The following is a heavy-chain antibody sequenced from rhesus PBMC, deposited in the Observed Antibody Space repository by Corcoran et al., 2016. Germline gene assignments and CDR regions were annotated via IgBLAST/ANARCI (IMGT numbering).Heavy chain of an antibody. J-gene: IGHJ4*01. D-gene: IGHD6-31*01. CDR1: GGSISSSY. Sequence: QLQLQESGPGLVKPSETLSVTCAVSGGSISSSYWSWIRQAPGKGLEWIGYIYGSGSSTNYNPSPKSRVNLSVDTSKNQLSLKLSSVTTADTAVYYCARDLTYSSGWYGFDYWGQGVLVTVSS. CDR3: ARDLTYSSGWYGFDY. V-gene: IGHV4-169*02. CDR2: IYGSGSST.